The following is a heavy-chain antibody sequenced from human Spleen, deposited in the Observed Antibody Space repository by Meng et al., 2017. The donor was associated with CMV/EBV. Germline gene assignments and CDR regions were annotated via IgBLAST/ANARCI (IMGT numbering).Heavy chain of an antibody. CDR1: GGSSSGYY. D-gene: IGHD3-3*01. CDR2: INHSGST. V-gene: IGHV4-34*01. J-gene: IGHJ5*02. CDR3: ARGNRITIFGVVIVDWFDP. Sequence: SETLSLTCAVYGGSSSGYYWSWIRQPPGKGLEWIGEINHSGSTNYNPSLKSRVTISVDTSKNQFSLKLSSVTAADTAVYYCARGNRITIFGVVIVDWFDPWGQGTLVTVSS.